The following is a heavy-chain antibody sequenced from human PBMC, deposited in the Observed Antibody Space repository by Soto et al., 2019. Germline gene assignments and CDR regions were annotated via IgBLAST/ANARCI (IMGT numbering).Heavy chain of an antibody. CDR1: GGSISSYY. Sequence: SETLSLTCTVFGGSISSYYWSWIRQPPGKGLEWIGYICYSGSTNYNPSLKSRVTISVDTSKNQFSLKLSSVTAADTAVYYCARRLGGYSYGNPFDYWGQGTLVTVSS. V-gene: IGHV4-59*01. CDR3: ARRLGGYSYGNPFDY. CDR2: ICYSGST. D-gene: IGHD5-18*01. J-gene: IGHJ4*02.